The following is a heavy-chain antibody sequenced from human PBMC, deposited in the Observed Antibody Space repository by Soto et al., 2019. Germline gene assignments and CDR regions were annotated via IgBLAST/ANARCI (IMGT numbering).Heavy chain of an antibody. V-gene: IGHV3-21*01. D-gene: IGHD3-16*02. CDR1: GFTFSSYS. J-gene: IGHJ3*02. CDR2: ISSGSSYI. Sequence: EVQLVESGGGLVKPGGSLRLSCAASGFTFSSYSMNWVRQAPGKGLEWVSSISSGSSYIYYADSVKGRFTISRDNAKNSLYLQMNSLRAEDTAVYYCARAQNYDYIWGSYRDDDAFDIWGQGTMVTVSS. CDR3: ARAQNYDYIWGSYRDDDAFDI.